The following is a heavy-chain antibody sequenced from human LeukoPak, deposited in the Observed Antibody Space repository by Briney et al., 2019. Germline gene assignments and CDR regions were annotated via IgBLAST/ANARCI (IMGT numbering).Heavy chain of an antibody. V-gene: IGHV1-69*04. J-gene: IGHJ4*02. D-gene: IGHD1-26*01. CDR3: AREHREGMGATAFDY. CDR1: GGTFSTYG. Sequence: ASVKVSCKASGGTFSTYGFSWVRQAPGQGLEWMGRIIPIFDIADYAQKFRDRVTITADKSTSTAYMELRSLRSEDTAVYYCAREHREGMGATAFDYWGQGTLVTVSS. CDR2: IIPIFDIA.